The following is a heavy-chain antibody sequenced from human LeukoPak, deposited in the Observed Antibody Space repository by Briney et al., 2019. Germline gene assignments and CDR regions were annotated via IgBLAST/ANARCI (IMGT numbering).Heavy chain of an antibody. CDR2: ISSSSSTK. CDR1: GFTFSSYS. CDR3: ARVQQQRTQGAFDI. Sequence: GGSLRLSCAASGFTFSSYSMDWVRQAPGKGLEWVSYISSSSSTKYYADSVKGRSTISRDNAKNSLYLQMNSLRDEDTAVYYCARVQQQRTQGAFDIWGQGTMVTVSS. J-gene: IGHJ3*02. V-gene: IGHV3-48*02. D-gene: IGHD6-13*01.